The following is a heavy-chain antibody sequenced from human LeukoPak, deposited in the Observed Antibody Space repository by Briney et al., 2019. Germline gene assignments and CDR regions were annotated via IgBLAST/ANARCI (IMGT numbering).Heavy chain of an antibody. CDR2: IRSKVHGGTT. Sequence: PGGSLRLSCTASGFNFRDYALTWVRQAPGKGLEWVGFIRSKVHGGTTEHAASVKGRFTISRDDSKSIAYLQMNSPRAEDTAVYYCARGYSGYDTLDYWGQGTLVTVSS. D-gene: IGHD5-12*01. V-gene: IGHV3-49*04. CDR3: ARGYSGYDTLDY. CDR1: GFNFRDYA. J-gene: IGHJ4*02.